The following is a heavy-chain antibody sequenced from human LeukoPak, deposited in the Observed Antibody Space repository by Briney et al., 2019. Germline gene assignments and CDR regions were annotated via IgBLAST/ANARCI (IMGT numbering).Heavy chain of an antibody. CDR2: INKDGSKG. CDR3: ARENWSQDY. D-gene: IGHD1-1*01. CDR1: GFTFTNYY. Sequence: GGSLRLSCAASGFTFTNYYMTWVRQATGKGVEWVANINKDGSKGSYVDSVRGRFTISRDNAKKSLYLQMDNLSAEDTATYYCARENWSQDYWGQGTRVTVSS. V-gene: IGHV3-7*01. J-gene: IGHJ4*02.